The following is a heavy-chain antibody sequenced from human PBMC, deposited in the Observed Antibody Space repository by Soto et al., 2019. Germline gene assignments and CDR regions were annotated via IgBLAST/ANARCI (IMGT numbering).Heavy chain of an antibody. D-gene: IGHD5-18*01. CDR2: IYYSGTT. CDR1: GGSISSEGYY. V-gene: IGHV4-31*03. Sequence: QVPLQESGPGLVKPSQTLSLTCTVSGGSISSEGYYWSWFRQLPGQGLEWIGDIYYSGTTYHNPSLRSRLTISGDASKNQFSRKLSSVTAADTALYYCARGRGYSYGPYYFDYWGQGTLVTVSA. J-gene: IGHJ4*02. CDR3: ARGRGYSYGPYYFDY.